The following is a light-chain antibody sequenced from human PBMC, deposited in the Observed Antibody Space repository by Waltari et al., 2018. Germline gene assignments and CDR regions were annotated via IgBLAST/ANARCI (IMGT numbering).Light chain of an antibody. CDR3: QAWDSSTRV. V-gene: IGLV3-1*01. J-gene: IGLJ2*01. CDR2: QDS. CDR1: KLGDKY. Sequence: SYELTQPPSVSVSPGQTASITCSGDKLGDKYACWYQQKPGQSPVLVIYQDSRRPSGLPGGVSGSNSGNPATLTISGTQAMDEADYYCQAWDSSTRVFGGGTKLTVL.